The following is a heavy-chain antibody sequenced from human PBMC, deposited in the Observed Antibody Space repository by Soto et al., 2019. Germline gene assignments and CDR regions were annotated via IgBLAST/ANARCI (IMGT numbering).Heavy chain of an antibody. J-gene: IGHJ4*02. CDR3: ARVDWGSFDY. Sequence: KTSETLSLTCAVYGGSFSGYYWSWIRQPPGKGLEWIGELNDSGGTNYNASLKSRVSISGDTSRSHFSLKIRSVTTADTAVYYCARVDWGSFDYWGQGTLVTVSS. V-gene: IGHV4-34*01. D-gene: IGHD3-9*01. CDR1: GGSFSGYY. CDR2: LNDSGGT.